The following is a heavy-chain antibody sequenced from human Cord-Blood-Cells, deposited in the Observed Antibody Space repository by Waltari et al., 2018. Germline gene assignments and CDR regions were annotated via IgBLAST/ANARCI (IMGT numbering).Heavy chain of an antibody. D-gene: IGHD6-13*01. J-gene: IGHJ4*02. CDR2: IYHSGST. CDR1: GYSISRGYY. V-gene: IGHV4-38-2*01. Sequence: QVQLQESGPGLVKPSETLSLTCAVSGYSISRGYYWGWIRQPPGKGLEWIGSIYHSGSTYYNPSLKSRVTISVDTSKNQFSLKLSSVTAADTAVYYCARSSIAAAGHFDYWGQGTLVTVSS. CDR3: ARSSIAAAGHFDY.